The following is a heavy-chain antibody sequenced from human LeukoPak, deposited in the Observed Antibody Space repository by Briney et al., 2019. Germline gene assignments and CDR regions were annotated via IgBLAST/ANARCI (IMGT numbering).Heavy chain of an antibody. CDR3: PRVSSSWYQDWYFDL. D-gene: IGHD6-13*01. Sequence: SETLSLTCTVSGRSISSYYWSWIRQPAGKGLEWIGRIFTSESPNYNPSLKSRVTMSVDTSKNQFSLKLSSVNAADTAVYYCPRVSSSWYQDWYFDLWGRGTLVTVSS. V-gene: IGHV4-4*07. CDR1: GRSISSYY. CDR2: IFTSESP. J-gene: IGHJ2*01.